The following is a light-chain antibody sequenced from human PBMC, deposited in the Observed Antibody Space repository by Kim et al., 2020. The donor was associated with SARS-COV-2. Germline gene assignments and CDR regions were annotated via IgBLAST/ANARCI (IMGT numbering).Light chain of an antibody. CDR2: GAF. V-gene: IGKV3-20*01. Sequence: DIVLTQSPGTLSLSPGERATLSCRASQIIINTYLAWYQQKPGQAPRLLIHGAFSRATGIPDRFSDSGSGTDFTLTISRLEPEDSAVYYCHQYVSSYTFGQGTKLEI. CDR3: HQYVSSYT. J-gene: IGKJ2*01. CDR1: QIIINTY.